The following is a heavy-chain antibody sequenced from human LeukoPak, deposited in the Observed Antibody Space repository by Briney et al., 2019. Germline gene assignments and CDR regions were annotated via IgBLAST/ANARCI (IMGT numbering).Heavy chain of an antibody. Sequence: ASVKVSCKASGYTFTSYYMHWVRQAPGQGLEWMGWINPNSGGTNYAQKFQGRVTMTRDTSISTAYMELSRLRSDDTAVYYCAREAAGSLVGAPGWGQGTLVTVSS. J-gene: IGHJ4*02. CDR3: AREAAGSLVGAPG. CDR1: GYTFTSYY. CDR2: INPNSGGT. D-gene: IGHD6-13*01. V-gene: IGHV1-2*02.